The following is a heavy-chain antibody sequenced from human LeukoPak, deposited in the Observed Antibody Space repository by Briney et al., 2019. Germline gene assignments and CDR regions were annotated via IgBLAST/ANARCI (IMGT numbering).Heavy chain of an antibody. CDR3: ARDRSGIFGHYYYMDV. J-gene: IGHJ6*03. CDR2: ISNSNNDI. D-gene: IGHD3-3*01. V-gene: IGHV3-21*01. Sequence: GGSLRLSCAASGFTFISYTMNWVRQAPGKGLEWVSSISNSNNDIYYADSVKGRFTISRDNSKNTLYLQMNSLRAEDTAVYYCARDRSGIFGHYYYMDVWGKGTTVTVSS. CDR1: GFTFISYT.